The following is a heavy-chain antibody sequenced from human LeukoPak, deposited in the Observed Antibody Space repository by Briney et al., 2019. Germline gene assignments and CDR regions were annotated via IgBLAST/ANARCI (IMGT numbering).Heavy chain of an antibody. Sequence: GESLKSSCKASGYSFTNYWIGWVRQMPGKGLEWMGIIYPGNSDTRYSPSFQGQVTFSADKSISTAYLQWSSLKASDTAMYYCARDLLVGYHYSDYWGQGTLVTVSS. J-gene: IGHJ4*02. V-gene: IGHV5-51*01. CDR3: ARDLLVGYHYSDY. CDR1: GYSFTNYW. CDR2: IYPGNSDT. D-gene: IGHD5-18*01.